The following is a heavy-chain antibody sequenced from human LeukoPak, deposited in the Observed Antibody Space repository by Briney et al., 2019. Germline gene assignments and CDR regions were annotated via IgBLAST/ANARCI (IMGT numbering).Heavy chain of an antibody. CDR3: AKFIAAPFYFDY. D-gene: IGHD6-13*01. CDR1: GFTFSSYS. J-gene: IGHJ4*02. Sequence: PGGSLRLSCAASGFTFSSYSMNWVRQAPGKGLEWVSSISSSSSYIHYADSVKGRFTISRDNAKNSLYLQMNSLRAEDTAVYYCAKFIAAPFYFDYWGQGTLVTVSS. V-gene: IGHV3-21*01. CDR2: ISSSSSYI.